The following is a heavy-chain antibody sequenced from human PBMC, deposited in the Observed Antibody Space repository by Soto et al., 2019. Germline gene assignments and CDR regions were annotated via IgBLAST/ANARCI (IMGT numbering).Heavy chain of an antibody. CDR2: ISYDGSNK. CDR1: GFTFSSYG. J-gene: IGHJ4*02. V-gene: IGHV3-30*03. Sequence: QAGGSLRLSCAASGFTFSSYGTHWVRQAPGKGLEWVAVISYDGSNKYYADSVKGRFTISRDNSKNTLYLQMNSLRAEDTAVYYCAASTIFGVVPFGYWGQGTLVTVSS. D-gene: IGHD3-3*01. CDR3: AASTIFGVVPFGY.